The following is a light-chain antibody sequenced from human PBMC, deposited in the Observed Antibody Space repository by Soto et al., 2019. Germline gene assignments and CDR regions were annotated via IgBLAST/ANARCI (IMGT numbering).Light chain of an antibody. CDR1: QRVSSSY. V-gene: IGKV3-20*01. Sequence: EIVLTQSPGTVSLSPGERATLSCRASQRVSSSYLAWYQQKPGQAPRLLIYGASSRATGIPDRFSGSGSGTDFTLTISRLQPEDFAVYYCQQYASSPRTFCQGTNVDI. CDR3: QQYASSPRT. J-gene: IGKJ1*01. CDR2: GAS.